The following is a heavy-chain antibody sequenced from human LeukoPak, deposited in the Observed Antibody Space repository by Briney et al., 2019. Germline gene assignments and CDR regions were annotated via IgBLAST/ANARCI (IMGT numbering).Heavy chain of an antibody. D-gene: IGHD3-10*01. CDR3: ARGHYGSGSYYGMDV. CDR1: GGSISSGGYS. CDR2: IYHSGST. V-gene: IGHV4-30-2*01. J-gene: IGHJ6*02. Sequence: PSETLSLTCAVSGGSISSGGYSWSWIRQPPGKGLEWIGYIYHSGSTYYNPSHKSRVTISVDRSKNQFSLKLSSVTAADTAVYYCARGHYGSGSYYGMDVWGQGTTVTVSS.